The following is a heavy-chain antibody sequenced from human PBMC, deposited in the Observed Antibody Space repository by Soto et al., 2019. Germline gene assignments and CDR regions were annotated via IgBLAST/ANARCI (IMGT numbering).Heavy chain of an antibody. CDR2: IYYSGST. CDR3: ARGDLDEDYYDSSGYWALDY. V-gene: IGHV4-31*03. D-gene: IGHD3-22*01. CDR1: GGSISSGGYY. J-gene: IGHJ4*02. Sequence: PSATLSLTCTVSGGSISSGGYYWSWIRQHPRKGLEWIGYIYYSGSTYYNPSLESRVTISVDTSKNQFSLKLSSVTAADTAVYYCARGDLDEDYYDSSGYWALDYWGQGTLVTVSS.